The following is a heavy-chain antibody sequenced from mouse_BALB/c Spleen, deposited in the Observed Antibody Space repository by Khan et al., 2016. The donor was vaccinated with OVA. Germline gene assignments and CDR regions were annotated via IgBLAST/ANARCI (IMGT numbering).Heavy chain of an antibody. CDR1: GYTLSNYW. CDR3: ARDRIDY. J-gene: IGHJ2*01. Sequence: QVQLKQSGAELAKPGASVKMSCKASGYTLSNYWIHWVKQRPGQGLEWIGYINPSSGHTYYNQTFNDKATLTTDKSSSTAYMQLSSLTSEDSAVYYCARDRIDYWGQGTTLTVSS. CDR2: INPSSGHT. V-gene: IGHV1-7*01.